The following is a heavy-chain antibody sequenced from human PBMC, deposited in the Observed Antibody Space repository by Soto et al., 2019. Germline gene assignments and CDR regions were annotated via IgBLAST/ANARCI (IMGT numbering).Heavy chain of an antibody. Sequence: QVQLVQSGAEVKKPGSSVKVSGKASGGTFGSYAITGVRQAPGQGLEWRGGIIPIPGTANYAQKFQGRVTIAADESTSTAYMELSSLRSEDTAVYYCARSQGSSTSLEIYYYYYYGMDVWGQGTTVTVSS. D-gene: IGHD2-2*01. CDR2: IIPIPGTA. CDR1: GGTFGSYA. CDR3: ARSQGSSTSLEIYYYYYYGMDV. J-gene: IGHJ6*02. V-gene: IGHV1-69*01.